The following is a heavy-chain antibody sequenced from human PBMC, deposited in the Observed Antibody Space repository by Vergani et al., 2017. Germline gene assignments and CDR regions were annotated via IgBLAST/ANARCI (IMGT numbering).Heavy chain of an antibody. D-gene: IGHD6-19*01. CDR3: ARGHYSSGWYDMGTSYYYYYMDV. Sequence: QVQLQESGPGLVKPSQTLSLTCTVSGGSISSGGYYWSWIRQHPGKGLEWIGYIYYSGSTYYNPSLKSRVTISVDTSKNQFSLKLSSVTAADTAVYYCARGHYSSGWYDMGTSYYYYYMDVWGKGTTVTVPS. J-gene: IGHJ6*03. CDR1: GGSISSGGYY. CDR2: IYYSGST. V-gene: IGHV4-31*03.